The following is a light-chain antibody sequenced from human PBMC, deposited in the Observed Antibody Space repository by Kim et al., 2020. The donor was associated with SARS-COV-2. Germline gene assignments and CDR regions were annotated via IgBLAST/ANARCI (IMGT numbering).Light chain of an antibody. V-gene: IGLV2-23*02. Sequence: SPGLPITISCTGTSSDVGSYNLVSWYQQHPGIAHKLMIDEVSKRPSGVSNRFSGSKSGNTASLTISGLQAEDEADYYCCSYAGSRVFGGGTQLTVL. J-gene: IGLJ3*02. CDR3: CSYAGSRV. CDR1: SSDVGSYNL. CDR2: EVS.